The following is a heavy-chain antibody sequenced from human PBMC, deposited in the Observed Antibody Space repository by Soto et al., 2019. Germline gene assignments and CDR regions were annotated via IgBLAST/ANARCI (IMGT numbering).Heavy chain of an antibody. J-gene: IGHJ3*01. CDR3: AKGYMNAFDV. V-gene: IGHV3-30*18. D-gene: IGHD1-26*01. Sequence: LRLSCAASGFSFSGYGMHWVRQAPGKGLEWVAFISFDGDDKYYADSVKGRFTISRDNSKDTLYLQMSSLRAEDTAVYYCAKGYMNAFDVWGQGTMVTVSS. CDR1: GFSFSGYG. CDR2: ISFDGDDK.